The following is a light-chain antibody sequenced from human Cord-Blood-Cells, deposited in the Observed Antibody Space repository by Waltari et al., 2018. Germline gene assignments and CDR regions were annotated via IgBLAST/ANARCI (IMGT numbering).Light chain of an antibody. V-gene: IGKV1-5*03. CDR1: QSISCW. J-gene: IGKJ1*01. CDR2: KAS. Sequence: DIQMTQCPSHLSASVGDKVTITCRASQSISCWLAWYQQKPGKAPKLLIYKASSLESGVPSRFSGSGYGTEFTLTISSLQPDDFATYYCQQYNSYSRTFGQGTKVEIK. CDR3: QQYNSYSRT.